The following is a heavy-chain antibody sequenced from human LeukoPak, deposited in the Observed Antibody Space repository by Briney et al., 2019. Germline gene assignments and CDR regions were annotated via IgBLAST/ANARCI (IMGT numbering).Heavy chain of an antibody. D-gene: IGHD3-22*01. CDR1: GGSISSSSYY. V-gene: IGHV4-39*01. J-gene: IGHJ3*02. CDR3: ARIPYDSSGYYFVRLDAFDI. CDR2: IYYSGST. Sequence: SETXXLTCTXXGGSISSSSYYWGWIRQPPGKGLEWIGXIYYSGSTYYNPSLKSRVTISVETSKNQFSLKLSSVTAADTAVYYCARIPYDSSGYYFVRLDAFDIWGQGTMVTVSS.